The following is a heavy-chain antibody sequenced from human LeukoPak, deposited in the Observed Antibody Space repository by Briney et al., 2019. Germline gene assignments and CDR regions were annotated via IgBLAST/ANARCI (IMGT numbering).Heavy chain of an antibody. V-gene: IGHV3-30-3*01. CDR3: ATDPDSSGYYYPIFDY. D-gene: IGHD3-22*01. J-gene: IGHJ4*02. CDR1: GFTFSSYA. CDR2: ISYDGSNK. Sequence: PGGSLRLSCAASGFTFSSYAMHRVRQAPGKGLVWVAIISYDGSNKYYADSVKGRFTISRDNSKNTRYLQINSLRAEDTAVYYCATDPDSSGYYYPIFDYWGQGTLVTVSS.